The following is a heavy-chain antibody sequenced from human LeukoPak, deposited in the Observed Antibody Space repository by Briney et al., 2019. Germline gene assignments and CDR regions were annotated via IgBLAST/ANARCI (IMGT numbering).Heavy chain of an antibody. D-gene: IGHD6-13*01. J-gene: IGHJ4*02. CDR3: AREVYSSRHFDY. Sequence: ASVKVPYKASGYTFTGNFMHWVRQAPGQGLEWMGWINPNSGGTNYAQKFQGRVTMTRDTSISTAYMELSRLQSDDTAIYYCAREVYSSRHFDYWGQGTLVTVSS. CDR1: GYTFTGNF. CDR2: INPNSGGT. V-gene: IGHV1-2*02.